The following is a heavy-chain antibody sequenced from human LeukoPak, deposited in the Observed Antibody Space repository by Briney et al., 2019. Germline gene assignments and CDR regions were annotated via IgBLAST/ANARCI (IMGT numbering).Heavy chain of an antibody. CDR3: ARVDCTGGGCYSRFDY. Sequence: SQTLSLTCSVSGGSISSGDYYWSWIRQPPGKGLEWIGYIYYSGTTYYNPSLKSRVTISVDTSKNQFSLNLNSVTAADTAVYYCARVDCTGGGCYSRFDYWGQGTLVTVS. CDR1: GGSISSGDYY. V-gene: IGHV4-30-4*01. CDR2: IYYSGTT. D-gene: IGHD2-15*01. J-gene: IGHJ4*02.